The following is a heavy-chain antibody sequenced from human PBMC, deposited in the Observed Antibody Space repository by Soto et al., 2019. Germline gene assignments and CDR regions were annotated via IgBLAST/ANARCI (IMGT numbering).Heavy chain of an antibody. CDR2: IYYSGST. CDR1: GGSISSSSYY. V-gene: IGHV4-39*01. J-gene: IGHJ6*03. CDR3: ATHGVTAYYYYYMDV. D-gene: IGHD2-21*02. Sequence: SETLSLTCTVSGGSISSSSYYWGWIRQPPGKGLEWIGGIYYSGSTYYNPSLKSRVTISVDTSKNQFSLKLSSVTAADTAVYYCATHGVTAYYYYYMDVWGKGTTVTVSS.